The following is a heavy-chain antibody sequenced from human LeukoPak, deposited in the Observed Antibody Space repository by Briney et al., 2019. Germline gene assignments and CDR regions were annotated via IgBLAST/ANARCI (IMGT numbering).Heavy chain of an antibody. CDR3: AKTGGSGWFDDY. D-gene: IGHD6-19*01. V-gene: IGHV3-21*04. CDR1: GFTFSSYS. Sequence: PGGSLRLSCAASGFTFSSYSMNWVRQAPGKGLEWVSSISSGSSYIYYADSVKGRFTISRDNAKNSLYLQMNSLGAEDTAVYYCAKTGGSGWFDDYQGHGTLVTASS. CDR2: ISSGSSYI. J-gene: IGHJ4*01.